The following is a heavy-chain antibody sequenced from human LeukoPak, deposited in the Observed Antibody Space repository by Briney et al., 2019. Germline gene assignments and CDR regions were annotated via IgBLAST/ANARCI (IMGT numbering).Heavy chain of an antibody. Sequence: GGSLRLSCAASGFTFSSCAMHWVRQAPGKGLEWVAVISYDGSNKYYADSVKGRFTISRDNSKNTLYLQMNSLRAEDTAVYYCARLFIVVLVAATHDAFDIWGQGTMVTVCS. J-gene: IGHJ3*02. CDR2: ISYDGSNK. D-gene: IGHD2-15*01. CDR3: ARLFIVVLVAATHDAFDI. V-gene: IGHV3-30-3*01. CDR1: GFTFSSCA.